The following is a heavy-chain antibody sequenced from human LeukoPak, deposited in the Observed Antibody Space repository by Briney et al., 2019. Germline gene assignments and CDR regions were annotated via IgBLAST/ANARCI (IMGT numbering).Heavy chain of an antibody. CDR3: ARDFSGSYIDASDY. CDR1: GYTYTSYG. J-gene: IGHJ4*02. V-gene: IGHV1-18*01. CDR2: ISAYNGNT. Sequence: ASVRVSCKASGYTYTSYGISWVRQAPGQGLEWMGWISAYNGNTNYAQKLQGRVTMTTDTSTSTAYMELRSLRSDDTAVYYCARDFSGSYIDASDYWGQGTLVTVSS. D-gene: IGHD1-26*01.